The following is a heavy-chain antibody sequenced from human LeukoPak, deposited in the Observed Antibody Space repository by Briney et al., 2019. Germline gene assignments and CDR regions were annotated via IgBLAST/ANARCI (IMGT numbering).Heavy chain of an antibody. J-gene: IGHJ6*02. CDR1: GFTFGDYA. CDR2: IRSKAYGGTT. V-gene: IGHV3-49*04. CDR3: TRGDPRGYYYYGMDV. Sequence: GGSLRLSCTASGFTFGDYAMTWVRQAPGKGLEWVGFIRSKAYGGTTEYAASVKGRFTISRDDSKSIAYLQMNSLKSEDTAVYYCTRGDPRGYYYYGMDVWGQETTVTVSS. D-gene: IGHD3-10*01.